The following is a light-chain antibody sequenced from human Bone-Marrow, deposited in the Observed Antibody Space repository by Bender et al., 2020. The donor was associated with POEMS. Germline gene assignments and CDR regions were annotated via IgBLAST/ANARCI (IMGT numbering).Light chain of an antibody. CDR3: SSYTTSTVL. J-gene: IGLJ2*01. CDR1: SSDVGNYNS. CDR2: DVS. Sequence: QSALTQPASVSGSPGQSITISCTGTSSDVGNYNSVSWYQQHPGKAPKLMIYDVSNRPSGVSNRFSGSKSGSTASLTISGLQAEDEADYYCSSYTTSTVLFGGGTKLTVL. V-gene: IGLV2-14*01.